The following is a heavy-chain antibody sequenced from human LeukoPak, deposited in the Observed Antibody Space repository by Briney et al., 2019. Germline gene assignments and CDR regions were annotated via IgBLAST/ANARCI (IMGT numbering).Heavy chain of an antibody. D-gene: IGHD1-26*01. CDR1: GYSFTRYW. V-gene: IGHV5-51*01. CDR2: IYPDDSDT. J-gene: IGHJ4*02. Sequence: GESLKISCKGSGYSFTRYWIGWVRQMPGKGLEWMGIIYPDDSDTRYSPSFQGHVNISADKSISTAYLQWSSLKASDTAMYYCVRRGRSQRLGAYFDYWGQGTLVTVSS. CDR3: VRRGRSQRLGAYFDY.